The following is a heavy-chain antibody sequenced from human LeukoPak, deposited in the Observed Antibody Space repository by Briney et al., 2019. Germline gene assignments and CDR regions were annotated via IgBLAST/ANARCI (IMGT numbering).Heavy chain of an antibody. J-gene: IGHJ6*02. Sequence: GGSLRLSCAASGFTFSSYAMHWVRQAPGKGLEWVAVISYDGSNKYYADSVRGRFTISRDNSKSTLYLQMNSLRAEDTAVYYCAPTIPRRDIVALYYGMDVWGQGTTVTVSS. V-gene: IGHV3-30-3*01. CDR3: APTIPRRDIVALYYGMDV. CDR2: ISYDGSNK. CDR1: GFTFSSYA. D-gene: IGHD5-12*01.